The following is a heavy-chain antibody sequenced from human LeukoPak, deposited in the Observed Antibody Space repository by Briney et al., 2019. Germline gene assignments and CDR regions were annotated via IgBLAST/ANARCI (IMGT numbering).Heavy chain of an antibody. CDR2: IYYSGST. D-gene: IGHD3-22*01. CDR1: GGSISSSSYY. Sequence: SETLSLTCTVSGGSISSSSYYWGWIRQSPGKGLEWIGSIYYSGSTYFNPSLKSRVTVSVDTSKNQFSLKLSSVTAADTAAYYCAREEPYYYDSSGYTLDYWGQGTLVTVSS. V-gene: IGHV4-39*07. J-gene: IGHJ4*02. CDR3: AREEPYYYDSSGYTLDY.